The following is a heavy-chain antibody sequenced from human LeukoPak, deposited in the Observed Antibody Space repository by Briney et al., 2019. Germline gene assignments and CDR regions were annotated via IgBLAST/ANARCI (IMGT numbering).Heavy chain of an antibody. Sequence: PGGSLRLSCAASGFTVSSNYMSWVRQAPGKGLEWVSVIYSGGSTYYADSVKGRFTISRDNSKNTLYLQMNSLRAEDTAVYYCARGDYVWGSYRYFDYWGQGTLVTVSS. V-gene: IGHV3-53*01. CDR3: ARGDYVWGSYRYFDY. CDR2: IYSGGST. D-gene: IGHD3-16*02. J-gene: IGHJ4*02. CDR1: GFTVSSNY.